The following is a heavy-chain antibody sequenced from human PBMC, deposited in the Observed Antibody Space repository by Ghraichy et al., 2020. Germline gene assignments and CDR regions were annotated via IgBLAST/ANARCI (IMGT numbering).Heavy chain of an antibody. Sequence: SETLSLTCTVSGGSISSYYWSWIRQPAGKGLEWIGRIYISGSTNYNPSLKSRVTMSVDTSKNQFSLKLSSVTAADTAVYYCARDLPPYYDYVWGSPPQPRGWFDPWGQGTLVTVSS. CDR2: IYISGST. J-gene: IGHJ5*02. CDR3: ARDLPPYYDYVWGSPPQPRGWFDP. D-gene: IGHD3-16*01. CDR1: GGSISSYY. V-gene: IGHV4-4*07.